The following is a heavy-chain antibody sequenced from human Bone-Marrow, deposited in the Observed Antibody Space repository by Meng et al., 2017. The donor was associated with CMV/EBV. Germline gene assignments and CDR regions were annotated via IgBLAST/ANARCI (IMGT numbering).Heavy chain of an antibody. Sequence: GESLKISCAASGFTFSSYWMHWVRQAPGKGLEWVGRIKSKTDGGTTDYAAPVKGRFTISRDDSKNTLYLQMNSLKTEDTAVYYCTTYHPSKPYWGQGTLVTVSS. CDR2: IKSKTDGGTT. D-gene: IGHD4-11*01. V-gene: IGHV3-15*01. J-gene: IGHJ4*02. CDR1: GFTFSSYW. CDR3: TTYHPSKPY.